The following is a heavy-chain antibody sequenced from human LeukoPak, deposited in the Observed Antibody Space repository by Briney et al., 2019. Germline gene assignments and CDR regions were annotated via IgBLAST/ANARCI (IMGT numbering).Heavy chain of an antibody. CDR2: IYYSGST. Sequence: SETLSLTCTVSDGSISSYFWSWIRQPPGKGLEWIGYIYYSGSTNYNPSLKSRVTISVDTSKNQFSLKLSSVTAADTAVYYCARKSSVTTSDLDFDYWGQGTLVTVSS. V-gene: IGHV4-59*01. CDR1: DGSISSYF. CDR3: ARKSSVTTSDLDFDY. J-gene: IGHJ4*02. D-gene: IGHD4-17*01.